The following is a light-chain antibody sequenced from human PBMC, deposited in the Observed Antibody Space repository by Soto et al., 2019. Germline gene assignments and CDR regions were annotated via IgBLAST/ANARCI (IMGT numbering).Light chain of an antibody. CDR3: CSFAGSSTFEV. V-gene: IGLV2-23*03. CDR2: EGS. J-gene: IGLJ1*01. Sequence: QSVLTQPASVSGSPGQSITISCTGTSSDVGSYNLVSWYQQHPGKAPKVMIYEGSKRPSGVSDRFSGSKSGNTASLTISGLQAEVEADYYCCSFAGSSTFEVFGTGTKVTVL. CDR1: SSDVGSYNL.